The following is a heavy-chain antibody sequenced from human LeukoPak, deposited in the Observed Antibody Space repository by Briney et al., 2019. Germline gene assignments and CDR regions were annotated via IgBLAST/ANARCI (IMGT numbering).Heavy chain of an antibody. CDR1: GGSVSSGSYY. Sequence: SETLSLTCTVSGGSVSSGSYYWSWIRQPPGKGLEWIGCIYYSGSTNYNPSLKSRVTISVDTSKNQFSLKLSSVTAADTAVYYCARDGGSGYDYWGQGTLVTVSS. D-gene: IGHD3-10*01. J-gene: IGHJ4*02. V-gene: IGHV4-61*01. CDR3: ARDGGSGYDY. CDR2: IYYSGST.